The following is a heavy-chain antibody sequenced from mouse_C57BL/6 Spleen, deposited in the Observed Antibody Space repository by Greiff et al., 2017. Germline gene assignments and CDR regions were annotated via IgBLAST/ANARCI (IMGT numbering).Heavy chain of an antibody. V-gene: IGHV1-80*01. CDR2: IYPGDGDT. D-gene: IGHD1-1*01. Sequence: VQLQQSGAELVKPGASVKISCKASGYAFSSYWMNWVKQRPGKGLEWIGQIYPGDGDTNYNGKFKGKATLTADKAYSTAYIQLSCLTSEASAVYICARGGYYYGSTFDYWGQGTTLTVSS. CDR1: GYAFSSYW. J-gene: IGHJ2*01. CDR3: ARGGYYYGSTFDY.